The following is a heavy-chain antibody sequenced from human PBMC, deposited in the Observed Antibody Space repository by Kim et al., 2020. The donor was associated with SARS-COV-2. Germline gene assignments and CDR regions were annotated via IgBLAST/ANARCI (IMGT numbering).Heavy chain of an antibody. J-gene: IGHJ4*02. CDR3: ARLGFTRDSYFDY. V-gene: IGHV4-59*08. D-gene: IGHD2-15*01. Sequence: YTPSLRIRVTISVDTTKNQFSLKRGSVTAADTAVYYCARLGFTRDSYFDYWGQGTLVTVSS.